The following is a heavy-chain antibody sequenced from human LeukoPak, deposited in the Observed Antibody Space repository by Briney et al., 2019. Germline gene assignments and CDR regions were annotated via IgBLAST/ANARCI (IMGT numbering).Heavy chain of an antibody. J-gene: IGHJ5*02. CDR1: GGSVYSDTYH. V-gene: IGHV4-61*01. CDR2: IYHTGST. CDR3: ARDGQPGWFDP. Sequence: SETLSLTCTVSGGSVYSDTYHWSWIRQPPGRGLEWIGYIYHTGSTKYNSSLQSRVTISLDTSRNQFSLNLNSVTAADTAVYYCARDGQPGWFDPWGQGTLVTVSS. D-gene: IGHD6-13*01.